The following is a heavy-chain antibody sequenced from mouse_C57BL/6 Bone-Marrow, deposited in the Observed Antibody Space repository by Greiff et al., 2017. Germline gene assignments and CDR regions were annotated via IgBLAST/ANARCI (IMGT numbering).Heavy chain of an antibody. V-gene: IGHV2-2*01. J-gene: IGHJ2*01. CDR2: IWSGGST. D-gene: IGHD1-1*02. CDR3: ASLWYYLDY. CDR1: GFSLTSYG. Sequence: QVQLKESGPGLVQPSQSLSITCTVSGFSLTSYGVHWVRQSPGKGLEWLGVIWSGGSTDFNAAFISRLSISKDNSKSQVFFKMNSLQADDTAIYYCASLWYYLDYWGQGTTLTVSS.